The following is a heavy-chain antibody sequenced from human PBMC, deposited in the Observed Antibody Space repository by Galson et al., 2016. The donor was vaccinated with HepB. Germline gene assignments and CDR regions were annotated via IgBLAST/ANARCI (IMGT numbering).Heavy chain of an antibody. CDR3: ARNVPVTIFGY. J-gene: IGHJ4*02. CDR2: IYSIGTT. Sequence: SLRLSCAASGFTDSNNYMTWVRHAPGKGLEWVSLIYSIGTTLYADSVKGRFTISRDSSKNTLYRQMNSLRPEETAVYYCARNVPVTIFGYWGQGTLVTVSS. CDR1: GFTDSNNY. D-gene: IGHD3-3*01. V-gene: IGHV3-66*01.